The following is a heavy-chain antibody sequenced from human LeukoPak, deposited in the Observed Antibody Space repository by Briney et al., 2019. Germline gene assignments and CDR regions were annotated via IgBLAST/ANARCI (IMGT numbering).Heavy chain of an antibody. D-gene: IGHD5-24*01. V-gene: IGHV1-69*01. CDR3: ARREDGYNYNYFDY. Sequence: SVKVSCKASGGTFSSYAISWVRQAPGQGLEWMGGIIPIFGTANYAKKFQGRVTITADESTSTAYMELSSLRSEDTAVYYCARREDGYNYNYFDYWGQGTLVTVSS. CDR1: GGTFSSYA. CDR2: IIPIFGTA. J-gene: IGHJ4*02.